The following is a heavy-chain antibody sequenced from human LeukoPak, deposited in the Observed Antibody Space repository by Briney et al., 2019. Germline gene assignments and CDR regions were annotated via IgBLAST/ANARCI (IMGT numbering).Heavy chain of an antibody. J-gene: IGHJ4*02. D-gene: IGHD6-25*01. CDR3: ARGGYSSASFDY. CDR1: GFTFSDYY. CDR2: ISSSSSYI. Sequence: GGSLRLSCAASGFTFSDYYMSWIRQAPGKGLEWVSSISSSSSYIYHADSVKGRFTISRDNAKNSLYLQMNSLRAEDTAVYYCARGGYSSASFDYWGQGTLVTVSS. V-gene: IGHV3-11*06.